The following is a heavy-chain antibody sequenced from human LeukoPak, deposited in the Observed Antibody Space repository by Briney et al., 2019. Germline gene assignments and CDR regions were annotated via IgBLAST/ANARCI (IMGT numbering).Heavy chain of an antibody. Sequence: PGGSLRLSCAASGFTFSGSAMHWVRQASGKGLEGVGRIRSKANSYATAYAPWVKGRFTISRDDSKNTAYLQMNSLKTEDTAVYYCTRHVMDTAMVFDYWGKGTLVTVSS. CDR3: TRHVMDTAMVFDY. J-gene: IGHJ4*02. CDR2: IRSKANSYAT. D-gene: IGHD5-18*01. CDR1: GFTFSGSA. V-gene: IGHV3-73*01.